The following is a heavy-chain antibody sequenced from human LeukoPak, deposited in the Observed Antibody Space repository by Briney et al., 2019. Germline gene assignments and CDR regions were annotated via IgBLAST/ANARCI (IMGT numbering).Heavy chain of an antibody. Sequence: ASVKVSCKASGYTFTSYAMNWVRQAPGQGLEWMGWINTNTGNPTYAQGFTGRFVFSLDTSVSTAYLQISSLKAEDTAVYYCARAGGAAYCGGDCQPRFYYYYGMDVWGQGTTVTVSS. D-gene: IGHD2-21*02. CDR1: GYTFTSYA. CDR2: INTNTGNP. J-gene: IGHJ6*02. CDR3: ARAGGAAYCGGDCQPRFYYYYGMDV. V-gene: IGHV7-4-1*02.